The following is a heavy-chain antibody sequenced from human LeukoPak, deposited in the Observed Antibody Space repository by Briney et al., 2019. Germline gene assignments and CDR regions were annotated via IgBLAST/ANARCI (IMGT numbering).Heavy chain of an antibody. CDR2: INHRGGT. Sequence: SETLSLTCAVSGGSFIGYHWNWIRQSPGKGLEWIAEINHRGGTNYNPSLKSRVTISIDTSKNQFSLNLRSVTAADTAVYYCARDPTTEATVPYYFDDWGQGTLVTVSS. CDR3: ARDPTTEATVPYYFDD. V-gene: IGHV4-34*01. CDR1: GGSFIGYH. J-gene: IGHJ4*02. D-gene: IGHD4-23*01.